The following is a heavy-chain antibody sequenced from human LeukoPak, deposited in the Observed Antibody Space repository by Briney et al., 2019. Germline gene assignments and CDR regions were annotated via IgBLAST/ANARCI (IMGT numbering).Heavy chain of an antibody. Sequence: ASVKVSCKASGYTFTGYYMHWLRQAPGQRLEWMGWINTANGNTKYSQKFQGRVTITRDTSASIAYMELSSLRSEDTAVYYCARGFGSGGYLDYWGQGTPVTVSS. CDR1: GYTFTGYY. CDR2: INTANGNT. CDR3: ARGFGSGGYLDY. V-gene: IGHV1-3*04. D-gene: IGHD3-10*01. J-gene: IGHJ4*02.